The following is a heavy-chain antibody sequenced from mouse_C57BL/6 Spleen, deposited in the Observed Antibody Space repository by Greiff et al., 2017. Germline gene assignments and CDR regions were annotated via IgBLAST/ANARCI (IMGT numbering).Heavy chain of an antibody. CDR1: GYTFTSYW. J-gene: IGHJ4*01. CDR3: ARVGYLCAMDY. Sequence: QVQLQQPGAELVKPGASVKLSCKASGYTFTSYWMHWVKQRPGHGLEWIGMIHPNSGSTNYNEKFKSKATLTADKSSSTAYMQLGSLTSEDSAVXFCARVGYLCAMDYWGKGTSVTVSS. V-gene: IGHV1-64*01. CDR2: IHPNSGST.